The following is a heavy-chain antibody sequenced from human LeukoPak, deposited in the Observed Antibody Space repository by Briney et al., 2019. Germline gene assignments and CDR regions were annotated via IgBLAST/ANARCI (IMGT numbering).Heavy chain of an antibody. V-gene: IGHV3-53*01. J-gene: IGHJ3*02. D-gene: IGHD2-2*01. CDR3: ARDPSLHLGYCSSTSCYVGAFDI. CDR1: GFTVSSNY. Sequence: GGSLRLSCAASGFTVSSNYMSWVRQAPGKGLEWVSIIYSGGSTFYADSVKGRFTISRDNAKNSLYLQMNSLRAEDTAVYYCARDPSLHLGYCSSTSCYVGAFDIWGQGTMVTVSS. CDR2: IYSGGST.